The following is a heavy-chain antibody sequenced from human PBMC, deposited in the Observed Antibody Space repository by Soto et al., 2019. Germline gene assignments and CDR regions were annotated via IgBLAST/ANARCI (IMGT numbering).Heavy chain of an antibody. CDR2: IYYSGST. CDR3: ARGGIVVVPAARGGYYYGMDV. V-gene: IGHV4-31*03. Sequence: QVQLQESGPGLVKPSQTLSLTCTVSGGSISSGGYYWSWIRQHPGKGLEWIGYIYYSGSTYYNPSLTSRVSISVDASKNQFSLKLSSVTAADTAVYYCARGGIVVVPAARGGYYYGMDVWGQGTTVTVSS. D-gene: IGHD2-2*01. J-gene: IGHJ6*02. CDR1: GGSISSGGYY.